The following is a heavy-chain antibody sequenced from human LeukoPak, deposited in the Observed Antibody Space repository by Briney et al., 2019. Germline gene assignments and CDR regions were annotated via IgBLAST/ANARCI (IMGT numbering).Heavy chain of an antibody. V-gene: IGHV3-53*01. CDR3: AREYIVGATGGLDY. CDR1: GFTFSSYA. Sequence: GGSLRLSCAASGFTFSSYAMSWVRQAPGKGLEWVSVIYSGGSTYYADSVKGRFTISRDNSKNTLYLQMNSLRAEDTAVYYCAREYIVGATGGLDYWGQGTLVTVSS. CDR2: IYSGGST. J-gene: IGHJ4*02. D-gene: IGHD1-26*01.